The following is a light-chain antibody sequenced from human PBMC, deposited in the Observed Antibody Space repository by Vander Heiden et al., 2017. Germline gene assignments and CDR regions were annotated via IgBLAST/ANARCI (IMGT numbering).Light chain of an antibody. CDR3: QQSYSTPLFT. V-gene: IGKV1-39*01. J-gene: IGKJ3*01. CDR1: QSISSY. Sequence: DIQMTQSPSSLSASVGDRVTITCRASQSISSYFNWYQQKPGKAPKLLIYAASSLQSGVPSRFSGSGSGTDFTLTISSLQPEDFATYYCQQSYSTPLFTFGPGTKVDI. CDR2: AAS.